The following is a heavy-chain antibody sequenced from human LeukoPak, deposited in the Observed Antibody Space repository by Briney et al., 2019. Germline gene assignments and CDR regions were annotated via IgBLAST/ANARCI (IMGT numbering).Heavy chain of an antibody. CDR3: ARGAEGGYLPVDY. D-gene: IGHD3-22*01. CDR2: INHSGST. CDR1: GGSFSGYY. V-gene: IGHV4-34*01. Sequence: SETLSLTCAVYGGSFSGYYWSWIRQPPGKGLEWIGEINHSGSTNYNPSLKSRVTISVDTSKNQFSLKLSSVTAADTAVYYCARGAEGGYLPVDYWGQGTLVTVSS. J-gene: IGHJ4*02.